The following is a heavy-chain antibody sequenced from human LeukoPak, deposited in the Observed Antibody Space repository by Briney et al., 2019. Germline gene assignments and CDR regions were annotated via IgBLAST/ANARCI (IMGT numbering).Heavy chain of an antibody. V-gene: IGHV3-33*01. Sequence: GGSLRLSCVTSGFTFRNYGMHWVRQAPGKGLEWVAVIWNDGSNKYYADSVKGRFIISREDSKNTLYLQMNSLRDEETAVYYCARDQEVYDILTGFDYWGQGTLVTVSS. D-gene: IGHD3-9*01. CDR1: GFTFRNYG. J-gene: IGHJ4*02. CDR3: ARDQEVYDILTGFDY. CDR2: IWNDGSNK.